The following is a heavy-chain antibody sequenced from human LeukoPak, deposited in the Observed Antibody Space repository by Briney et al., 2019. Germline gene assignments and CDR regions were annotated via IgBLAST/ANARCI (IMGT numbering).Heavy chain of an antibody. V-gene: IGHV1-2*02. CDR3: ARSSLGDYDILTGYYFATPNFDY. Sequence: ASVKVSCKASGYTFTGYYMHWVRQAPGQGLEWMEWINPNSGGSNYAQKFQGRVTMTRDTSISTAYMELSRLRSDDTAVYYCARSSLGDYDILTGYYFATPNFDYWGQGTLVTVSS. CDR2: INPNSGGS. CDR1: GYTFTGYY. D-gene: IGHD3-9*01. J-gene: IGHJ4*02.